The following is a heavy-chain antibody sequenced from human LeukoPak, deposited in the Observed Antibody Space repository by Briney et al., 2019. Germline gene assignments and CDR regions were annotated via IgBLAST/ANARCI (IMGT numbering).Heavy chain of an antibody. V-gene: IGHV3-7*04. D-gene: IGHD3-16*01. Sequence: GGSLRLSCAASGFTFSSYWMSWVRQAPGKGLEWVANIKQDGSEKYYVDSVKGRFTISRDNAKNSLYLQMNSLRAEDTAVYYCAGGVWSSYMDVGGKGTTVTVS. CDR2: IKQDGSEK. CDR1: GFTFSSYW. CDR3: AGGVWSSYMDV. J-gene: IGHJ6*03.